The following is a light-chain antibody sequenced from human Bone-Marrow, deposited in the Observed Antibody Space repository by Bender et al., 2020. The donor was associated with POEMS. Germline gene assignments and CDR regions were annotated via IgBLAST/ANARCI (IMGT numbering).Light chain of an antibody. CDR3: AVWDDSLNGWV. J-gene: IGLJ3*02. Sequence: QSALTQPPSASGTPGQRVTISCSGGSSNIGAHAVNWYQHLPGTAPKLLIYSSHRRPSEVPDRFSGSSSGTSAYLAISGLQSEDEADYYCAVWDDSLNGWVFGGGTKLTVL. V-gene: IGLV1-44*01. CDR1: SSNIGAHA. CDR2: SSH.